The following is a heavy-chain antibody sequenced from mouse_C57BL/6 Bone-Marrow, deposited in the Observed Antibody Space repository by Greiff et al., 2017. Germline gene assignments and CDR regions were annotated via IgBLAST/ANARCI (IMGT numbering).Heavy chain of an antibody. V-gene: IGHV1-81*01. J-gene: IGHJ3*01. CDR2: IYPRSGNT. CDR3: AMLGFLWCAY. Sequence: VQLQPSGAELARPGASVKLSCKASGYTFTSYGISWVKQRTGQGLEWIGEIYPRSGNTYYNEKFKGKATLTADKSSSTAYMELRSLTSEAAAVYFCAMLGFLWCAYWGQGTLVTVSA. D-gene: IGHD2-2*01. CDR1: GYTFTSYG.